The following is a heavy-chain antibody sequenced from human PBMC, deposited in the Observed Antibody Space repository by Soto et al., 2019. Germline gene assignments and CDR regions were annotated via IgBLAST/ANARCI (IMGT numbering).Heavy chain of an antibody. V-gene: IGHV3-30*18. Sequence: QVQLVESGGGVVQPGRSLRLSCAASGFTFSSYGMHWVRQAPGKGLEWVAVISYDGSNKYYADSVKGRFTISSDNSKNTLYLQMNSLRAEDTAVYYCAKVSPGYSSSWPYYYYYAMDVWGQGTTVTVSS. CDR1: GFTFSSYG. CDR3: AKVSPGYSSSWPYYYYYAMDV. J-gene: IGHJ6*02. D-gene: IGHD6-13*01. CDR2: ISYDGSNK.